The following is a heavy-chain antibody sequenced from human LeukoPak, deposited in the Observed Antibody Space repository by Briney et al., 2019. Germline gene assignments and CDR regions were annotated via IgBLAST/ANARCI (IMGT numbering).Heavy chain of an antibody. CDR2: FYYTGST. CDR1: GASINSATYY. V-gene: IGHV4-39*07. D-gene: IGHD3-9*01. Sequence: PSETLSLTCSVSGASINSATYYWGWLRQPPGTGLEWIGSFYYTGSTYYNPSLKSRATISVDTSKSQFSLRLSSVTAADTAVYYCARALPVLRYFDWLLPFDPWGQGTLVTVSS. J-gene: IGHJ5*02. CDR3: ARALPVLRYFDWLLPFDP.